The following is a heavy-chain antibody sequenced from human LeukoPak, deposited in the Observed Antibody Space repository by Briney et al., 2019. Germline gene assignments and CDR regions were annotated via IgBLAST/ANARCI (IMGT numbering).Heavy chain of an antibody. CDR3: VRDFYNSGGN. Sequence: PGGSLRLSCAASGFTFSSYLMHWVRQAPGKGLVWVSRIKTDGSSTGYADSVKGRFTISRDNAKNTLYLHMNSLRADDTAVYYCVRDFYNSGGNWGQGTLVTVSS. CDR2: IKTDGSST. J-gene: IGHJ4*02. V-gene: IGHV3-74*01. CDR1: GFTFSSYL. D-gene: IGHD3-22*01.